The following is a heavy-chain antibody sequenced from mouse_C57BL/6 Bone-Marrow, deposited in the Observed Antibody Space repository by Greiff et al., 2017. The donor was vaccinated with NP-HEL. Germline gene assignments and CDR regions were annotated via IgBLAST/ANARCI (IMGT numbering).Heavy chain of an antibody. D-gene: IGHD1-1*01. J-gene: IGHJ1*03. Sequence: QVQLQQSGAELVRPGASVTLSCKASGYTFTDYEMHWVKQTPVHGLEWIGAIDPETGGTAYNQKFKGKAILTADKSSSTAYMELRSLTSEDSAVYYCTRWDPYYYGSSGWYFDVWGTGTTVTVSS. CDR1: GYTFTDYE. CDR3: TRWDPYYYGSSGWYFDV. V-gene: IGHV1-15*01. CDR2: IDPETGGT.